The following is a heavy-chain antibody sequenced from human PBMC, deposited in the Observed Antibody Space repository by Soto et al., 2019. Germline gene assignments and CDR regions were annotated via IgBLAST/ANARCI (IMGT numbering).Heavy chain of an antibody. J-gene: IGHJ6*02. Sequence: ASVKVSCKAPGYTFTSYYMHWVRQAPGQGLEWMGIINPSGGSTSNAQKFQGRVTMTRDTSTSTAYMELRSLRSDDTAVYSCARDSWETLLAGGMDVWG. V-gene: IGHV1-46*01. CDR3: ARDSWETLLAGGMDV. D-gene: IGHD1-26*01. CDR2: INPSGGST. CDR1: GYTFTSYY.